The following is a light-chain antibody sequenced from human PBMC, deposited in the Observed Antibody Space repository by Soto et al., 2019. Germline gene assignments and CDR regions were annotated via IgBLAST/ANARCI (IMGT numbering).Light chain of an antibody. V-gene: IGKV3-20*01. Sequence: EIVLTQSPCTLSLSPGERATLSCRASQSVSSSYLAWYQQKPGQAPRLLIYGASSRATGIPDRFSGSGSGTEFTLTIGSLQSEDFAVYSCQQYNTWPRSFGGGTKVDIK. CDR1: QSVSSSY. CDR3: QQYNTWPRS. J-gene: IGKJ4*01. CDR2: GAS.